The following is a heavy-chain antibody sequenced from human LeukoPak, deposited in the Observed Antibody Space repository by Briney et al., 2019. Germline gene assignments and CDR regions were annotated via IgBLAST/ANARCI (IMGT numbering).Heavy chain of an antibody. D-gene: IGHD3-22*01. V-gene: IGHV1-2*02. CDR2: INPNSGGT. J-gene: IGHJ4*02. CDR3: ARGPYLYYYDSSGYYGRSDPEHFDY. Sequence: ASVKVSCKASGYTFTSYDINWVRQAPGQGLEWMGWINPNSGGTNYAQKFQGRVTMTRDTSISTAYMELSRLRSDDTAVYYCARGPYLYYYDSSGYYGRSDPEHFDYWGQGTLVTVSS. CDR1: GYTFTSYD.